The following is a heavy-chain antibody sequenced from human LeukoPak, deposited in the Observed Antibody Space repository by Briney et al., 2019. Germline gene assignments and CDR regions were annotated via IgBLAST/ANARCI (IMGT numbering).Heavy chain of an antibody. J-gene: IGHJ4*02. CDR1: GFTFDDYG. Sequence: GGSLRLSCAASGFTFDDYGMSWVRQAPGKGLEWVSGINWNGGSTGYADSVKGRFTISRENAKNSLYLQMNSLRAEQPALYLYASEEYSRSSGMYFDYCGQGTLVTVYS. CDR3: ASEEYSRSSGMYFDY. D-gene: IGHD6-6*01. V-gene: IGHV3-20*04. CDR2: INWNGGST.